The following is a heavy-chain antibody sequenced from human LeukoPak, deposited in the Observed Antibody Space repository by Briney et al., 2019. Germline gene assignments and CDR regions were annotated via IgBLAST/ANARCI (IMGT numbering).Heavy chain of an antibody. V-gene: IGHV4-34*01. CDR1: GGSFSGYY. J-gene: IGHJ6*03. CDR3: ASRGGYRFRFTDYYYYYMDV. CDR2: INHSGNT. Sequence: PSETLSLTCAVYGGSFSGYYWSWIRQPPGKGLEWIGEINHSGNTKYNPSLKSRVTISVDTSKNQFSLKLNSVTAADTAMYYCASRGGYRFRFTDYYYYYMDVWGNGTTVTVSS. D-gene: IGHD5-12*01.